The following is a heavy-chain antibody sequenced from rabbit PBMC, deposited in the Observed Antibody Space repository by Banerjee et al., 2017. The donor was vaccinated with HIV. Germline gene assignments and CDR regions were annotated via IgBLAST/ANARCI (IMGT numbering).Heavy chain of an antibody. J-gene: IGHJ4*01. CDR3: ARDLAGAIGWNFNL. CDR2: INTSSGNT. CDR1: GFSFSNKDV. Sequence: QEQLEESGGDLVKPEGSLTLTCTASGFSFSNKDVMCWVRQAPGKGLEWIACINTSSGNTVYATWAKGRFTISKTSWTTVTLQMTSLTAADTASYFCARDLAGAIGWNFNLWGPGTLVTVS. V-gene: IGHV1S45*01. D-gene: IGHD4-1*01.